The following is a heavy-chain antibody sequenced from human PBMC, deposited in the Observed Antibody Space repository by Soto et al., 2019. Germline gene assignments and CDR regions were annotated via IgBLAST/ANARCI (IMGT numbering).Heavy chain of an antibody. Sequence: RRLSCAASGFTFGTYGMHWVRQAPGKGLEWVAVISDDGRNKYNTPSVEGRFTISRDNSKNTLFLQMNGLRTEDTAVYYCARGGGYSYGTNDAFDIWGPGTMVTVSS. V-gene: IGHV3-30*03. J-gene: IGHJ3*02. CDR3: ARGGGYSYGTNDAFDI. CDR1: GFTFGTYG. CDR2: ISDDGRNK. D-gene: IGHD5-18*01.